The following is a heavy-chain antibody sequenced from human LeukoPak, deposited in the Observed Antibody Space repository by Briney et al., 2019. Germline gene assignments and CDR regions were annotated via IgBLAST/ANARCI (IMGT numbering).Heavy chain of an antibody. V-gene: IGHV4-38-2*02. CDR3: ARVGPYYYYYMDV. CDR2: IYHSGST. CDR1: AYSITSGYY. J-gene: IGHJ6*03. Sequence: SETLSLTCTVSAYSITSGYYWGWIRQPPEKGLEWIGSIYHSGSTYYNPSLQSRVTISVDTSKNQFSLKLSSMTAADTAVYYCARVGPYYYYYMDVWGKGTTVTVSS.